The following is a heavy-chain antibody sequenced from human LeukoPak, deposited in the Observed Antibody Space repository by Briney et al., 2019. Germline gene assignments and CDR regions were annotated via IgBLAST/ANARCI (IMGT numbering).Heavy chain of an antibody. J-gene: IGHJ4*02. D-gene: IGHD3-22*01. CDR3: ARPSVRYYDSGGYYFDY. CDR2: ISSSGGAI. V-gene: IGHV3-48*01. Sequence: GGSLRLSCAASGFTFSSYAMNWVRQAPGKGLEWVSYISSSGGAIYYADSVKGRFTISRDNAKNSLYLQMSSLRAEDTAVYYCARPSVRYYDSGGYYFDYWGQGTLVTVSS. CDR1: GFTFSSYA.